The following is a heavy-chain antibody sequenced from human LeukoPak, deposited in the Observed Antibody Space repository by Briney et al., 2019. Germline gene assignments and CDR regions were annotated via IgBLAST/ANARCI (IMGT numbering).Heavy chain of an antibody. CDR1: GFTFSRYW. Sequence: PGGSLRLSCAAPGFTFSRYWMSWVRQAPGKGLEWVANIKQEGREKYYVDSVKGRFTISRDNAKNSLYLQTNSLRAEDTAVYYCASYSSSSGDAFDIWGQGTMVTVSS. V-gene: IGHV3-7*01. CDR2: IKQEGREK. J-gene: IGHJ3*02. CDR3: ASYSSSSGDAFDI. D-gene: IGHD6-6*01.